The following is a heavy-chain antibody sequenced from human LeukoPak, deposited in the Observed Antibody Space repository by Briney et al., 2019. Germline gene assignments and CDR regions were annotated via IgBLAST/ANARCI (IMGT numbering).Heavy chain of an antibody. V-gene: IGHV4-31*03. CDR3: ARVDSSGYSVEY. J-gene: IGHJ4*02. D-gene: IGHD3-22*01. Sequence: PSETLSLTCTVSGGSISRGGYYWSWIRQHPGMGLEWIGYISNSGSTYYNPSLKSRASISLDTPKNQFSLNLSSVTAADTAVYYCARVDSSGYSVEYWGQGTLVTVSS. CDR2: ISNSGST. CDR1: GGSISRGGYY.